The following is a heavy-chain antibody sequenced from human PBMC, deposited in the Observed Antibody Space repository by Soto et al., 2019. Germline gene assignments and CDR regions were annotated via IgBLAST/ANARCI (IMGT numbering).Heavy chain of an antibody. CDR2: MTADGTGT. V-gene: IGHV3-23*01. CDR3: VRGGADLYQNGLDV. Sequence: DVQMLESGGGLVQPWGSLRLSCAASGFTLKAYGMSWLRQPPGKGLEWVSSMTADGTGTAHADSVKDRFTTSRDDSRDTVYLEMNSLRVEDPDVYYCVRGGADLYQNGLDVWGPGTTVSVSS. J-gene: IGHJ6*02. D-gene: IGHD3-10*01. CDR1: GFTLKAYG.